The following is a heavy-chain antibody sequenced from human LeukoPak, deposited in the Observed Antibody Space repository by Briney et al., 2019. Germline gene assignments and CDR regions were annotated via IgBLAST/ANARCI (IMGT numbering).Heavy chain of an antibody. D-gene: IGHD6-13*01. CDR1: GYSFTSYW. Sequence: GGSLKISCKGSGYSFTSYWIGWVRQMPGKGLEWMGVIYPGDPDTRYSPSFQGQVTISADKSISTAYIRWSSLRASDTAMYYCATPNIGSRSPSGPLHIWGQGTMVTVAS. J-gene: IGHJ3*02. CDR3: ATPNIGSRSPSGPLHI. V-gene: IGHV5-51*01. CDR2: IYPGDPDT.